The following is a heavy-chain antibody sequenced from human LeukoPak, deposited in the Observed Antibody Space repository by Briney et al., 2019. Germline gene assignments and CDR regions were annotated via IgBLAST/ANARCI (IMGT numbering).Heavy chain of an antibody. CDR1: GLAFSSYA. V-gene: IGHV3-23*01. CDR2: IGGSDGST. Sequence: GGSLRLSCAASGLAFSSYAMSWVRQAPEKGLEWVSTIGGSDGSTDYADSVKGRFPISRDNFKNTLYLQMKSLRVEDTAVYYCTREPGYSIGWGIDNWGQGTLVTVSS. D-gene: IGHD6-19*01. J-gene: IGHJ4*02. CDR3: TREPGYSIGWGIDN.